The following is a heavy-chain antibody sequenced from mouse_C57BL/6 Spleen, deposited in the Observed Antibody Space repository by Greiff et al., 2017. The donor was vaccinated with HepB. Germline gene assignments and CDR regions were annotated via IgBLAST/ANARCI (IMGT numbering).Heavy chain of an antibody. D-gene: IGHD2-3*01. Sequence: VQLKQSGAELVRPGASVKLSCTASGFNIKDDYMHWVKQRPEQGLEWIGWIDPENGDTEYASKFQGKATITADTSSNTAYLQLSSLTSEDTAVYYCLYDGYYGYAMDYWGQGTSVTVSS. J-gene: IGHJ4*01. CDR3: LYDGYYGYAMDY. V-gene: IGHV14-4*01. CDR1: GFNIKDDY. CDR2: IDPENGDT.